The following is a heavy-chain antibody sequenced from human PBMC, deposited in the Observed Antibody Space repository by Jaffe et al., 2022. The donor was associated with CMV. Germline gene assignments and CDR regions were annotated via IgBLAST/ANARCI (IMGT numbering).Heavy chain of an antibody. D-gene: IGHD6-13*01. CDR1: GFTFSSYE. CDR2: ISSSGSTI. V-gene: IGHV3-48*03. CDR3: AREGIAAAGTSLRDRYYMDV. Sequence: EVQLVESGGGLVQPGGSLRLSCAASGFTFSSYEMNWVRQAPGKGLEWVSYISSSGSTIYYADSVKGRFTISRDNAKNSLYLQMNSLRAEDTAVYYCAREGIAAAGTSLRDRYYMDVWGKGTTVTVSS. J-gene: IGHJ6*03.